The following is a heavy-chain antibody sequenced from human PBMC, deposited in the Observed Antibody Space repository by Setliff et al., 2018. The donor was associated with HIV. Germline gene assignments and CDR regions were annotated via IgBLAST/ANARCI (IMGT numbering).Heavy chain of an antibody. Sequence: SETLSLTCSVSGGSVSSGSYYWGWIRQPPGKGLEWIGTLYFTGSTYYNPSLKSRVTISVDTSKNQFSLKLSSVTSADTAVYYCARGSFIGDYYYFDYWGQGTLVTVSS. CDR3: ARGSFIGDYYYFDY. V-gene: IGHV4-39*01. CDR1: GGSVSSGSYY. CDR2: LYFTGST. J-gene: IGHJ4*02. D-gene: IGHD3-10*01.